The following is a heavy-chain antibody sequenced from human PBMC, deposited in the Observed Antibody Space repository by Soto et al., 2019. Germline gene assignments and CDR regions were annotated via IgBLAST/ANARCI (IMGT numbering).Heavy chain of an antibody. Sequence: GGSLRLSCAASGFTFSSYWMSWVRQAPGKGLEWVANIKQDGSEKYYVDSVKGRFTISRDNAKNSLYLQMNSLRAEDTAVYYCAREDRYYYGSGSYKQPQTYYYYYMDVWGKGTTVTVSS. CDR1: GFTFSSYW. CDR2: IKQDGSEK. CDR3: AREDRYYYGSGSYKQPQTYYYYYMDV. D-gene: IGHD3-10*01. J-gene: IGHJ6*03. V-gene: IGHV3-7*01.